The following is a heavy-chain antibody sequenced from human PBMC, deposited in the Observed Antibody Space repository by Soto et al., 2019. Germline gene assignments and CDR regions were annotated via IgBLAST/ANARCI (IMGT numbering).Heavy chain of an antibody. D-gene: IGHD1-26*01. CDR3: ARDFSRGAFDY. V-gene: IGHV1-2*04. Sequence: ASVKVSCKASGYTFTGYYMHWVRQAPGQGLEWMGWINPNSGGTNYAQKFQGWVTMTRDTSISTAYMELRRLRSDDTAVYYCARDFSRGAFDYWGQGTLVTVSS. J-gene: IGHJ4*02. CDR2: INPNSGGT. CDR1: GYTFTGYY.